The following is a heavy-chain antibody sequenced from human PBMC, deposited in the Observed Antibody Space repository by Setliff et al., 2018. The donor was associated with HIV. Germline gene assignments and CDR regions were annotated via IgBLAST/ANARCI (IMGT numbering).Heavy chain of an antibody. J-gene: IGHJ4*02. CDR1: GASISSYS. Sequence: SQTLSLTCIVSGASISSYSWSWIRQPPGKGLEWIGYINHSGSTTYNPSLKSRVTILGDTSKNQFSLKLSSVTAADTAVYYCARRAGSDYFTRFDNWGQGTLVTVPQ. CDR2: INHSGST. CDR3: ARRAGSDYFTRFDN. D-gene: IGHD3-10*01. V-gene: IGHV4-59*12.